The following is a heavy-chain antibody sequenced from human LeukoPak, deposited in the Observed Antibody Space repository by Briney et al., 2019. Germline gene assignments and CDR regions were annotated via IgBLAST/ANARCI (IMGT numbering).Heavy chain of an antibody. V-gene: IGHV3-23*01. CDR2: ISGSGGST. J-gene: IGHJ6*02. CDR1: GFTFSSYA. D-gene: IGHD3-3*01. Sequence: GGSLRLSCAASGFTFSSYAMSWVRQAPGKGLEWVLAISGSGGSTYYADSVKGRFTISRDNSKNTLYLQMNSLRAEDTAVYYCAKSTGRFLEWLTPNNYYYYGMDVWGQGTTVTVSS. CDR3: AKSTGRFLEWLTPNNYYYYGMDV.